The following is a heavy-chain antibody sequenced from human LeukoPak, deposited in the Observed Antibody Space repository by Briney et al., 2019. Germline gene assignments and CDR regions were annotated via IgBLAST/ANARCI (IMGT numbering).Heavy chain of an antibody. J-gene: IGHJ4*02. CDR1: GFMFSSSG. V-gene: IGHV3-30*02. CDR3: AKRGYTSSWNFDS. Sequence: GGSLRLSCAASGFMFSSSGMHWVRQAPGKGLEWVAFIRYDGSNKYYADSVKGRFTISRGNSKNTVSLQMNSLRPEDTAVYYCAKRGYTSSWNFDSWGQGTLVTVSS. CDR2: IRYDGSNK. D-gene: IGHD6-13*01.